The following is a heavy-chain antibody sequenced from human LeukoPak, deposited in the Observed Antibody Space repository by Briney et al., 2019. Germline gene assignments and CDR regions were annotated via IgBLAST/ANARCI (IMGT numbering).Heavy chain of an antibody. CDR3: ASLLRPYYFDY. CDR2: INHSGGT. Sequence: SETLSLTCAVYGGSFSGYYWSWIRQPPGKGLEWIGEINHSGGTNYNPSLKSRVTISVDTSENQFSLKLSSVTAADTAVYYCASLLRPYYFDYWGQGTLVTVSS. CDR1: GGSFSGYY. V-gene: IGHV4-34*01. J-gene: IGHJ4*02. D-gene: IGHD4-17*01.